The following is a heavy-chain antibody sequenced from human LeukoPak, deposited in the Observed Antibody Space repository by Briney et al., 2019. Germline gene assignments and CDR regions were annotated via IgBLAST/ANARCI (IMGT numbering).Heavy chain of an antibody. J-gene: IGHJ5*02. V-gene: IGHV3-30*04. CDR2: ISYDGSNK. CDR1: GFTFSLYA. Sequence: GGSLRLSCAASGFTFSLYAMHWVRQAPGKGLEWVAVISYDGSNKYYADSVKGRFTISRENSKNSLYLQMNSLRAEDTAMYYCARGRTYYYGSEFDPWGQGTLVTVSS. CDR3: ARGRTYYYGSEFDP. D-gene: IGHD3-10*01.